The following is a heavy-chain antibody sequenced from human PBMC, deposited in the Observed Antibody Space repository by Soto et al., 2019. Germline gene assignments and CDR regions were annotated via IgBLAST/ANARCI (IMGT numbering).Heavy chain of an antibody. CDR1: GFTFSSYV. CDR3: ANLVVPTPSRGRGLGI. Sequence: EVLVLESGGGLVQPGGSLRLSCAGSGFTFSSYVMSWVRQAPGRGLEWVSGISGSGSSTYYAESVEGRFTISRDNSKSTLYLQMNSLRAEDTAVYYCANLVVPTPSRGRGLGIWGQGTLVTVSS. J-gene: IGHJ4*02. CDR2: ISGSGSST. D-gene: IGHD2-2*01. V-gene: IGHV3-23*01.